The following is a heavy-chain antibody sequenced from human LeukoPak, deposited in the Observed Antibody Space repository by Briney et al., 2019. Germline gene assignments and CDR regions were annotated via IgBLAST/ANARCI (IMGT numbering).Heavy chain of an antibody. J-gene: IGHJ5*02. D-gene: IGHD1-26*01. CDR2: IYYSGST. Sequence: SETLSLTCTVSGGSIGGYHWSWIRQPPGKGLEWIGYIYYSGSTKYNPSLKSRVTISVDTSKNQFSLKMSSVTAADTAVYYCARESGSYYRWFDPWGQGTLVTVSS. V-gene: IGHV4-59*01. CDR3: ARESGSYYRWFDP. CDR1: GGSIGGYH.